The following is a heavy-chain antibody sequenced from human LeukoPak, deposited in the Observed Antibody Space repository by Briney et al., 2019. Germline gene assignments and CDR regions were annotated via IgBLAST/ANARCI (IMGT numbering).Heavy chain of an antibody. CDR1: GGSISSGSYY. CDR3: ARHAPTYYYDSSGVVWFDP. Sequence: SQTLSLTCTVSGGSISSGSYYWSWIRQPAGKGLEWIGRIYTSGSTNYNPSLKSRVTISVDTSKNQFSLKLSSVTAADTAVYYCARHAPTYYYDSSGVVWFDPWGQGTLVTVSS. J-gene: IGHJ5*02. V-gene: IGHV4-61*02. D-gene: IGHD3-22*01. CDR2: IYTSGST.